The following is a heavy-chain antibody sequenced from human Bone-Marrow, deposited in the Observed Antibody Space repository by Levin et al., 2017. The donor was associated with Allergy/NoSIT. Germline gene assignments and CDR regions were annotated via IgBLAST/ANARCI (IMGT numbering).Heavy chain of an antibody. V-gene: IGHV4-59*01. CDR2: IYDGGST. CDR1: GGSIRSYY. D-gene: IGHD2-2*01. CDR3: ARGDVIVVPTAMWFDS. J-gene: IGHJ5*01. Sequence: NPSETLSLTCSVSGGSIRSYYWNWIRQSPGRGLEWIGNIYDGGSTNYNPALKSRVTISMDTSKNQFSLRLTSVTAADTAVYYCARGDVIVVPTAMWFDSWGQGSLVTVSS.